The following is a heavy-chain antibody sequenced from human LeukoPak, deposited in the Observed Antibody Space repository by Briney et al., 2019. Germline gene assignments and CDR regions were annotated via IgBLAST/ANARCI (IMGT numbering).Heavy chain of an antibody. CDR1: GASFSGYY. Sequence: MASETLSLTWAVYGASFSGYYWSWIRQPPGEGLEWIGEINHSGSTNYNPSLKSRVTIPVDTSKNQCSLKLSSVTAADTAVYYCARGIAVAGTDWFDPWGERTLVSVPS. D-gene: IGHD6-19*01. V-gene: IGHV4-34*01. J-gene: IGHJ5*02. CDR2: INHSGST. CDR3: ARGIAVAGTDWFDP.